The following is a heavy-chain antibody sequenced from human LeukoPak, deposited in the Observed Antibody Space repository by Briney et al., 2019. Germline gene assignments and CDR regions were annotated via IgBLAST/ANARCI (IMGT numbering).Heavy chain of an antibody. CDR2: ISSNGGST. J-gene: IGHJ4*02. CDR3: ARGLGGSYFPKLPYFDY. V-gene: IGHV3-64*01. D-gene: IGHD1-26*01. Sequence: GGSLRLSCAASGFTFSSYAMHWVRQAPGKGLEYVSAISSNGGSTYYANSVKGRFTISRDNSKNTLYLQMGSLRAEDMAVYYCARGLGGSYFPKLPYFDYWGQGTLVTVSS. CDR1: GFTFSSYA.